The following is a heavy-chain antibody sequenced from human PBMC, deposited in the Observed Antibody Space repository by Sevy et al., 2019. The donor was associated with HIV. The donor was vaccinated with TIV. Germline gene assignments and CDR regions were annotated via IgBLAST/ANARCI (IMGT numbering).Heavy chain of an antibody. D-gene: IGHD2-2*01. CDR1: GDSVSSNSAA. J-gene: IGHJ4*02. V-gene: IGHV6-1*01. CDR3: ARNPPDCTSTSCHFDF. CDR2: TYYRSKWYN. Sequence: SETLSLTCAISGDSVSSNSAAWNWIWQSPSRGLEWLGRTYYRSKWYNDYAVSVKSRITINPDTSKNQFSLQLNSVTPEDTAVYYCARNPPDCTSTSCHFDFWGQGTLVTVSS.